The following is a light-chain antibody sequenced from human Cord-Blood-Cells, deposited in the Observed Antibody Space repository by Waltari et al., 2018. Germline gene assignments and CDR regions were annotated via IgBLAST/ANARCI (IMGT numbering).Light chain of an antibody. V-gene: IGKV1-5*03. Sequence: DIQMTQSPSTLSASVGDRVTITCRASQSISSWLAWYQQKPGKAPKPLIDKASSLESGVPARFSGSGSGTEFTLTISSLQPDDFATYYSQQYNSYWTFGQGTKVEIK. CDR1: QSISSW. J-gene: IGKJ1*01. CDR2: KAS. CDR3: QQYNSYWT.